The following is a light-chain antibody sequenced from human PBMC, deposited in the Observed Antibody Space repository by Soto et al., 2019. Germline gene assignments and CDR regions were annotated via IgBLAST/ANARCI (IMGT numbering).Light chain of an antibody. V-gene: IGKV3-20*01. CDR3: QQYGTSPWT. Sequence: EIVLTQSPATMSVSPGERATLSCRASQSVSTNLAWYQQKPGQPPRLLIYGASNRATGIPDRISGSGSGTDFTLTISRLEPEDFALYYCQQYGTSPWTFGQGTKVDIK. CDR2: GAS. CDR1: QSVSTN. J-gene: IGKJ1*01.